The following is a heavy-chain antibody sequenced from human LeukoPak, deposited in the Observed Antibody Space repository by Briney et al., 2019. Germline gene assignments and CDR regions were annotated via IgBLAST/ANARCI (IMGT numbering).Heavy chain of an antibody. J-gene: IGHJ4*02. Sequence: DSVQGRFTISRDNSKNMLYLQMNSLRAEDTAVYYCARGPRPDTVVVVAATPDFDYWGQGTLVTVSS. D-gene: IGHD2-15*01. CDR3: ARGPRPDTVVVVAATPDFDY. V-gene: IGHV3-30*07.